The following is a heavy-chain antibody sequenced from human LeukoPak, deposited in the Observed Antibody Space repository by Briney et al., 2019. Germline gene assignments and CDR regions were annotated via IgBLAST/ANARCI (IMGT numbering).Heavy chain of an antibody. CDR2: ISSSSSYI. D-gene: IGHD1-26*01. V-gene: IGHV3-21*01. CDR1: GFTFSSYS. J-gene: IGHJ1*01. Sequence: GGSLRLSCAASGFTFSSYSMNWVRQAPGKGLEWVSSISSSSSYIYYADSVKGRFTISRDNAKNSLYLQMNSLRAEDTAVYYCARDTFGTVGATKVQHWGQGTLVIVSS. CDR3: ARDTFGTVGATKVQH.